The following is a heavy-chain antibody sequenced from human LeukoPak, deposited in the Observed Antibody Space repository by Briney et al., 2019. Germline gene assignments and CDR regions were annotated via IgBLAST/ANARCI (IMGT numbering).Heavy chain of an antibody. D-gene: IGHD3-10*01. J-gene: IGHJ4*02. V-gene: IGHV1-2*02. CDR2: INPNSGGT. Sequence: ASVRVSCKASGYTFTGYYMHWVRQAPGQGLEWMGWINPNSGGTNYAQKFQGRVTMTRDTSISTAYMELSRLRSDDTAVYYCASPEVGLGELPFDYWGQGTLVTVSS. CDR1: GYTFTGYY. CDR3: ASPEVGLGELPFDY.